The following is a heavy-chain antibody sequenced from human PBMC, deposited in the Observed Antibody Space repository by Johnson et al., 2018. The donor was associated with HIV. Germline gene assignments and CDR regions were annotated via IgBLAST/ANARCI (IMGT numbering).Heavy chain of an antibody. CDR3: AREEGSDILTRGDAFDI. D-gene: IGHD3-9*01. V-gene: IGHV3-66*01. J-gene: IGHJ3*02. CDR1: GFTVSSNY. Sequence: VQLVESGGGLVQPGGSLRLSCAASGFTVSSNYMSWVRQAPGKGLEWVSVIYSGGSTYYADSVKGRFTISRDNSKNTLYLQMNSLRAEDTAMYYCAREEGSDILTRGDAFDIWGRGTMVAVSS. CDR2: IYSGGST.